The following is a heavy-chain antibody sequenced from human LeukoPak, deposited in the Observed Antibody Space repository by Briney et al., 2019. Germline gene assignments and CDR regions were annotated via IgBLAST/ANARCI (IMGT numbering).Heavy chain of an antibody. CDR1: GFTFSSYS. J-gene: IGHJ5*02. V-gene: IGHV3-21*01. CDR3: ARDLALTVGQWFDP. Sequence: GSLRLSCAASGFTFSSYSMKWVRQAPGKGLEWVSSISSSSSYIFYADSVKDRFTISRDNAKNSLYLQMNSLRAEDTAVYYCARDLALTVGQWFDPWGQGTLVTVSS. D-gene: IGHD4-23*01. CDR2: ISSSSSYI.